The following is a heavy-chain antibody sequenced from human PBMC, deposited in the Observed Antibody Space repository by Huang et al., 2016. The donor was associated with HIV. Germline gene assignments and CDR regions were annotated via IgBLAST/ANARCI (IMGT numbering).Heavy chain of an antibody. V-gene: IGHV3-21*01. D-gene: IGHD3-10*01. CDR1: GFSFDSFA. Sequence: DVQLVESGGGLVKPGGSLRLSCAASGFSFDSFAMHWVRQAPGKGLEWVASITASSSFKDYAVSLTGRLTVSRDNAKNSLYMQMNSLRPEDTAVYYCVRENYGSGSTLHWFDPWGQGTLVTVSS. CDR2: ITASSSFK. J-gene: IGHJ5*02. CDR3: VRENYGSGSTLHWFDP.